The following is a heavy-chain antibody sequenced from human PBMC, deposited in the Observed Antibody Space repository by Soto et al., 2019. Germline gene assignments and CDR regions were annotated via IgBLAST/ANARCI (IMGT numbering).Heavy chain of an antibody. J-gene: IGHJ5*02. D-gene: IGHD2-21*02. CDR2: IIPIFGTA. CDR1: GGTFSSYA. Sequence: QVQLVQSGAEVKKPGSSVKVSCKASGGTFSSYAISWVRQAPGQGLEWMGGIIPIFGTANYAQKFQGRVTITADESTSTAYMELSSLRSEDTAVYYCARPAYWGGDCYEPTSGWFDHWGQGTLVTVSS. CDR3: ARPAYWGGDCYEPTSGWFDH. V-gene: IGHV1-69*12.